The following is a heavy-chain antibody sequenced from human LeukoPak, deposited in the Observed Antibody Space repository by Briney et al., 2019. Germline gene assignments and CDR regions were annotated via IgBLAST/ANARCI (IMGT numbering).Heavy chain of an antibody. V-gene: IGHV1-69*06. CDR1: GGTFSSYA. CDR3: ARVLVATIPYMDV. J-gene: IGHJ6*03. D-gene: IGHD5-12*01. Sequence: SVKVSCNASGGTFSSYAISWVRQAPGQGLEWMGGIIPIFGTANYAQKFQGRVTITADKSTSTAYMELRSLRSEDTAVYYCARVLVATIPYMDVWGKGTTVTVSS. CDR2: IIPIFGTA.